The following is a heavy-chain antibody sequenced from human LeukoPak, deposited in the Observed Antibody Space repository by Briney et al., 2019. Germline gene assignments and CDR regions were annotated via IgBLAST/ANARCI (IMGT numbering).Heavy chain of an antibody. CDR2: ISYDGSNK. Sequence: QPGRSLRLSCAASGFTSSSYGMHWVRQAPGKGLEWVAVISYDGSNKYYADSVKGRFTISRDNSKNTLYLQMNSLRAEDTAVYYCAKAKDYGDYHYFDYWGQGTLVTVSS. J-gene: IGHJ4*02. D-gene: IGHD4-17*01. CDR3: AKAKDYGDYHYFDY. CDR1: GFTSSSYG. V-gene: IGHV3-30*18.